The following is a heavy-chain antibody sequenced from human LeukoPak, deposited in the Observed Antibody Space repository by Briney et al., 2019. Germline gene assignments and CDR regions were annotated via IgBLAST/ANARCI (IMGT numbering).Heavy chain of an antibody. CDR3: AGRDLYSSGWTLDY. D-gene: IGHD6-19*01. J-gene: IGHJ4*02. CDR2: IYYSGST. Sequence: SETLSLTCAVSGCSLSSYYLSWIRQPPGKGLEWIGYIYYSGSTNYNPSLKSGVTISVDTSKNQFFLKLSSVTAADTPVYYCAGRDLYSSGWTLDYWGQGTLVTVSS. V-gene: IGHV4-59*08. CDR1: GCSLSSYY.